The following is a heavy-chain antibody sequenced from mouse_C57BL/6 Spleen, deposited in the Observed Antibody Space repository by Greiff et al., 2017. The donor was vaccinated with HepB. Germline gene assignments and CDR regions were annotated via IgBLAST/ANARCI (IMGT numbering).Heavy chain of an antibody. CDR2: ISDGGSYT. V-gene: IGHV5-4*03. CDR1: GFTFSSYA. Sequence: EVQRVESGGGLVKPGGSLKLSCAASGFTFSSYAMSWVRQTPEKRLEWVATISDGGSYTYYPDNVKGRFTISRDNAKNNLYLQMSHLKSEDTAMYYCARRGNDYDEGWYFDVWGTGTTVTVSS. CDR3: ARRGNDYDEGWYFDV. J-gene: IGHJ1*03. D-gene: IGHD2-4*01.